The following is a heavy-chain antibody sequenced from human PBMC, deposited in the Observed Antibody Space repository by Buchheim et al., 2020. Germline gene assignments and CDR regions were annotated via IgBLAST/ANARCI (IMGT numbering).Heavy chain of an antibody. CDR3: AKDTDYDSNVFDY. V-gene: IGHV3-30*18. Sequence: QVQLVESGGGVVQPGRSLRLSCAASGFNFSSYAMHWVRQAPGKGLEWVAVMSFDGSNKYSVDSVKGRFTISRDNSKNPLYLQMNSLRAEDTAVYYCAKDTDYDSNVFDYWGQGTL. J-gene: IGHJ4*02. CDR1: GFNFSSYA. D-gene: IGHD3-22*01. CDR2: MSFDGSNK.